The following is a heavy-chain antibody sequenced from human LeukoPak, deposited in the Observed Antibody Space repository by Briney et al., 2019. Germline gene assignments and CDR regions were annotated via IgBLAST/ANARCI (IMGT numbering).Heavy chain of an antibody. D-gene: IGHD2-2*01. V-gene: IGHV4-34*01. CDR1: GGPFSGYY. CDR3: ASSPRLTTSWFLFDS. J-gene: IGHJ5*01. CDR2: INHSGST. Sequence: PSETLSLTCAVYGGPFSGYYWSWIRQPPGKGLEWIGEINHSGSTNYNPSLKSRVTISVDTSKNQFSLKLSSVTAADTAVYYCASSPRLTTSWFLFDSWGHGALVTVSS.